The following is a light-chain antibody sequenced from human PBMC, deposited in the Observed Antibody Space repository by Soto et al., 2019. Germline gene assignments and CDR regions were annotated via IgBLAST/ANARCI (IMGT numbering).Light chain of an antibody. J-gene: IGKJ2*02. CDR2: KAS. CDR1: QNIKSW. V-gene: IGKV1-5*03. CDR3: QQYNNNPRT. Sequence: DIQMTQFPSTLSASVGDRVTITCRASQNIKSWLAWYQQKPGKAPEVLIYKASDVESGVPSRFSGSGSGTEFTLTISSLQPVDSATYYCQQYNNNPRTFGQGTKLEIK.